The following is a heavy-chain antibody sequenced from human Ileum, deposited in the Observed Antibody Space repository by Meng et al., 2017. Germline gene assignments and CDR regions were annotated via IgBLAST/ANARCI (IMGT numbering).Heavy chain of an antibody. J-gene: IGHJ4*02. V-gene: IGHV6-1*01. CDR1: GGSVSSNIAA. Sequence: QVQLQQSGPGLVKPSQHPSLTCAVSGGSVSSNIAAWNWIRQSPLRGLEWLGRTYYRSKWYSEYAVSVKSRISITPDTSKNQFSLQMNSVTPEDTAVYYCASGSGSLDYWGPGTLVTVSS. D-gene: IGHD3-3*01. CDR3: ASGSGSLDY. CDR2: TYYRSKWYS.